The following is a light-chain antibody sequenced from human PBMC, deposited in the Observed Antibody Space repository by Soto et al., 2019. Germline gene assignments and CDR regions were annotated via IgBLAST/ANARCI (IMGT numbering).Light chain of an antibody. V-gene: IGKV1-9*01. CDR2: AAF. CDR1: QCIGTY. Sequence: IQLTQSPSSLSASVGDRVTISRRASQCIGTYLAWYQQKPGKAPKLLIYAAFTLHSGVPARFSGSRSGTDFTLTISSLQPEDFATYYCQQVNSYPQTFGQGTRLEI. J-gene: IGKJ5*01. CDR3: QQVNSYPQT.